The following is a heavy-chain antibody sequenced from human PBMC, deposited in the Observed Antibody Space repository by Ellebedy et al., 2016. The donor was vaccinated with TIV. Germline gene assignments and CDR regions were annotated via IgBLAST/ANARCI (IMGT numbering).Heavy chain of an antibody. CDR1: GFPFSTHS. V-gene: IGHV3-7*03. Sequence: GESLKISCVGSGFPFSTHSMHWVRQAPGKGLEWVANMRDEGSEKYYVESVRGRFTISRDNAKNSPYLHMNSLRAEDTAIYYCARVDILRWYYFDSWGQGTLVTVSS. J-gene: IGHJ4*02. CDR2: MRDEGSEK. D-gene: IGHD3-9*01. CDR3: ARVDILRWYYFDS.